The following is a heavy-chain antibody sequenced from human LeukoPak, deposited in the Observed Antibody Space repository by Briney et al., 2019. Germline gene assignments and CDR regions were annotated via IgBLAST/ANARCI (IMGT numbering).Heavy chain of an antibody. CDR2: IYHSGST. CDR3: ASDYSNNYYYYMDV. CDR1: GYSISSGYY. V-gene: IGHV4-38-2*02. Sequence: SETLSLTCTVSGYSISSGYYWGWIRQPPGKGLEWIGSIYHSGSTYYNPSLKSRVTISVDTSKNQFSLKLSSVTAADTAVYYCASDYSNNYYYYMDVWGKGTTVTVSS. J-gene: IGHJ6*03. D-gene: IGHD4-11*01.